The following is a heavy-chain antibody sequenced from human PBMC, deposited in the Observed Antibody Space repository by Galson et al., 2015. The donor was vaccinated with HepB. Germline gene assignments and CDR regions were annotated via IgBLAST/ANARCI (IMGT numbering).Heavy chain of an antibody. Sequence: SLRLSCAASGFTFSSYSMNWVRQAPGKGLEWVSSISSSSSYIYYADSVKGRFTISRDNAKNSLYLQMNSLRAEDTAVYYCARKGREQWRVRLFDYWGQGTLVTVSS. D-gene: IGHD6-19*01. CDR2: ISSSSSYI. J-gene: IGHJ4*02. V-gene: IGHV3-21*01. CDR3: ARKGREQWRVRLFDY. CDR1: GFTFSSYS.